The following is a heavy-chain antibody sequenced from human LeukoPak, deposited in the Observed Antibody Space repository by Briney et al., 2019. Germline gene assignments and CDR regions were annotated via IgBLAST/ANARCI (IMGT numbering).Heavy chain of an antibody. D-gene: IGHD6-13*01. CDR2: INPNSGGT. CDR3: ARVRYSSSWHDY. Sequence: ASVKVSFKASGYTFTGYYMHWVRQAPGQGLELMGWINPNSGGTNYAQKFQGRVTMTRDTSISTAYKELSRLRSDDTAVYYCARVRYSSSWHDYWGQGTLVTVSS. J-gene: IGHJ4*02. CDR1: GYTFTGYY. V-gene: IGHV1-2*02.